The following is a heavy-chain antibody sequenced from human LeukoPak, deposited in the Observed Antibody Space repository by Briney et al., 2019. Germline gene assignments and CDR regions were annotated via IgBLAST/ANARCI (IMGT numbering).Heavy chain of an antibody. V-gene: IGHV4-34*01. J-gene: IGHJ4*02. CDR1: GGSFSGYY. CDR3: ARSRREVPAAATFDC. CDR2: INHSGST. D-gene: IGHD2-2*01. Sequence: SETLSLTCAVYGGSFSGYYWSWIRQPPGKGLEWIGEINHSGSTNYNPSLKSRVTISVDTSKNQFSLKLSSVTAADTAVYYCARSRREVPAAATFDCWGQGTLVTVSS.